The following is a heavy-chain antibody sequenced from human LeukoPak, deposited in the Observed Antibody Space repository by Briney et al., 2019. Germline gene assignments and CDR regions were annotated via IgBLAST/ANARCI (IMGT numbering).Heavy chain of an antibody. Sequence: SVKVSCKASGGTFSSYAISWVRQAPGQGLEWMGGIIPIFGTANYAQKFQGRVTMTTDTSTSTAYMELRSLRSDDTAVYYCARDKDFWSGPNWFDPWGQGTLVTASS. D-gene: IGHD3-3*01. V-gene: IGHV1-69*05. CDR1: GGTFSSYA. CDR3: ARDKDFWSGPNWFDP. J-gene: IGHJ5*02. CDR2: IIPIFGTA.